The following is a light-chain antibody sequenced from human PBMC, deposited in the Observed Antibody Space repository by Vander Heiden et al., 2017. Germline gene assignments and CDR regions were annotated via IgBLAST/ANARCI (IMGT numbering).Light chain of an antibody. CDR2: GDT. Sequence: SYELTQPPSVSVSPGQTARITCSGDALPKEYACWYQQKSGQAPALFIYGDTKRPSGIPERFSGSRSGTMATLTISGAQVEDEADYYCYSTDSSGNHRVFGGGTKLTVL. V-gene: IGLV3-10*01. J-gene: IGLJ2*01. CDR1: ALPKEY. CDR3: YSTDSSGNHRV.